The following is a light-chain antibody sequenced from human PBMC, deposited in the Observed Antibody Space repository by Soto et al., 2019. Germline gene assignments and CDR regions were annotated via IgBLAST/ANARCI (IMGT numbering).Light chain of an antibody. CDR2: DVT. J-gene: IGLJ2*01. Sequence: QSALTQPRSVSGSPGQSVTISCTGTSNDDGGYDYVSWYQQYPGKAPTYILYDVTKRPSGVPDRFSGSKSGNTASLTISGHQADDDADYYCCSYAGNYTFFGGGTKVTVL. V-gene: IGLV2-11*01. CDR1: SNDDGGYDY. CDR3: CSYAGNYTF.